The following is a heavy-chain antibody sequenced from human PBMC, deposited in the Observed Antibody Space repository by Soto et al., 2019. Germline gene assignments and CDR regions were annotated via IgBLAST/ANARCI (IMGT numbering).Heavy chain of an antibody. CDR3: ARAWLGTTYWFDR. J-gene: IGHJ5*02. Sequence: QVQLVQSGAEVKKPGASVKVSCKASGYTFTSYAMHWVRQAPGQRLEWMGWINAGNGNTKYSQKFQGRVTITRDTSASAAYMELSSLRSEDTAVYYCARAWLGTTYWFDRWGQGTLVTVSS. CDR2: INAGNGNT. D-gene: IGHD1-7*01. CDR1: GYTFTSYA. V-gene: IGHV1-3*01.